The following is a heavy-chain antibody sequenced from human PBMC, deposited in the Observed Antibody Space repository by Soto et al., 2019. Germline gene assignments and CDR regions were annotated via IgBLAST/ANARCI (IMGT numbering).Heavy chain of an antibody. CDR3: ARDIGFIRSGYYSYFDY. J-gene: IGHJ4*02. D-gene: IGHD3-3*01. V-gene: IGHV1-2*02. Sequence: ASVKVSCKASGYTFTGYYKHWVRQAPGQGLEWMGWINPNSGGTNYAQKFQGRVTMTRDTSISTAYMELSRLRSDDTAVYYCARDIGFIRSGYYSYFDYWGQGTLVTVSS. CDR1: GYTFTGYY. CDR2: INPNSGGT.